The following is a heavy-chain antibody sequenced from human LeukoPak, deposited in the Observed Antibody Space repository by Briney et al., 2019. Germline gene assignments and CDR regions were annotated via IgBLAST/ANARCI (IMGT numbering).Heavy chain of an antibody. D-gene: IGHD3-22*01. V-gene: IGHV4-34*01. CDR3: AITYYDSSGYYFDY. J-gene: IGHJ4*02. CDR1: GGSFSGYY. CDR2: INHSGST. Sequence: SETLSLTCAVYGGSFSGYYWSRIRQPPGKGLEWIGEINHSGSTNYNPSLKSRVTISVDTSKNQFSLKLSSVTAADTAVYYCAITYYDSSGYYFDYWGQGTLVTVSS.